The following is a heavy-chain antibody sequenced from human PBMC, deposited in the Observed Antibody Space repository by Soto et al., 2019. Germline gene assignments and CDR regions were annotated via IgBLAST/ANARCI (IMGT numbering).Heavy chain of an antibody. CDR3: ARGSHKLHSYDSSGFYHYAAY. Sequence: SLTGRFYAVSFIDYSRTLIRKTQVKGLEWIGEINDSGSTNYTPSLERRVTISRDTSKNRFSLKLSSVTAADTAVYYCARGSHKLHSYDSSGFYHYAAYWGQGTLVTVSS. V-gene: IGHV4-34*01. D-gene: IGHD3-22*01. CDR1: AVSFIDYS. CDR2: INDSGST. J-gene: IGHJ4*02.